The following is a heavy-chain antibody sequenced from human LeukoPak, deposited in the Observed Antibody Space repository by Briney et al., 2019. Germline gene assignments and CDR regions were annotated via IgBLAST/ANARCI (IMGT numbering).Heavy chain of an antibody. D-gene: IGHD2-8*01. CDR1: GGTFSSYA. Sequence: SVKVSCKASGGTFSSYAISWVRQAPGQGLEWMGGIIPIFGTANYAQKFQGRVTITTDESTSTAYMELSSLRSEDTAVYYCARVRTCTNGVCYPGADYYYMDVWGKGTTVTVSS. CDR3: ARVRTCTNGVCYPGADYYYMDV. J-gene: IGHJ6*03. CDR2: IIPIFGTA. V-gene: IGHV1-69*05.